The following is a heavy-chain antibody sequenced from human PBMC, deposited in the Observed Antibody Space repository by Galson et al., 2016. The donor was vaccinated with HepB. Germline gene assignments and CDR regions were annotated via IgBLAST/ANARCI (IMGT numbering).Heavy chain of an antibody. CDR1: GFIFSRYN. CDR3: AREDYYYMDV. V-gene: IGHV3-48*02. J-gene: IGHJ6*03. Sequence: SLRLSCAASGFIFSRYNINWVRQGPGKGLEWVSYISSDGSSISYADSVKGRLTISRDNAKDLVYLQMNSLRDEDTAVYYCAREDYYYMDVWGKGTTVTVSS. CDR2: ISSDGSSI.